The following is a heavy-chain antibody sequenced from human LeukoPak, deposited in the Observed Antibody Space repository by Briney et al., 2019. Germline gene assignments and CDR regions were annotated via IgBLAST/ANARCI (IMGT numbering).Heavy chain of an antibody. J-gene: IGHJ4*02. CDR3: ASAPAGYYDSSGYLDY. V-gene: IGHV1-46*01. D-gene: IGHD3-22*01. CDR1: GYTFTSYY. Sequence: ASVKVSCKASGYTFTSYYMHWVRQAPGQGLEWMGIINPSGGSTSYAQKFQGRVTMTRDTSTSTVYMELSRLRSDDTAVYYCASAPAGYYDSSGYLDYWGQGTLVTVSS. CDR2: INPSGGST.